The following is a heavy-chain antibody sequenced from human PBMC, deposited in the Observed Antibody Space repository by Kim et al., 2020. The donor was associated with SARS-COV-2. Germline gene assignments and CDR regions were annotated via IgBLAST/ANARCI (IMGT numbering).Heavy chain of an antibody. V-gene: IGHV3-64D*09. CDR1: GFTFSSYA. D-gene: IGHD6-13*01. Sequence: GGSLRLSCSASGFTFSSYAMHWVRQAPGKGLEYVSGISNNGGSTPYADSVKARFTISRDNSKNTLFLQMSSLRAEDTAVYYCVKLAGGRNFDYWGQGTLV. CDR3: VKLAGGRNFDY. CDR2: ISNNGGST. J-gene: IGHJ4*02.